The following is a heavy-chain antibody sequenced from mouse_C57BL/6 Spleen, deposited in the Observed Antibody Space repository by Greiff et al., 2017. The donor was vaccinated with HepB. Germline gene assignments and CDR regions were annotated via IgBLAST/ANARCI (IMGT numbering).Heavy chain of an antibody. Sequence: QVQLKQSGPGLVQPSQSLSITCTVSGFSLTSYGVHWVRQSPGKGLEWLGVIWSGGSTDYNAAFISRLSISKDNSTSQVFFKMNRWQADNTAINDGARVDYYGSSDYWYFEVWGKGTTVTVSS. J-gene: IGHJ1*03. CDR2: IWSGGST. V-gene: IGHV2-2*01. CDR3: ARVDYYGSSDYWYFEV. CDR1: GFSLTSYG. D-gene: IGHD1-1*01.